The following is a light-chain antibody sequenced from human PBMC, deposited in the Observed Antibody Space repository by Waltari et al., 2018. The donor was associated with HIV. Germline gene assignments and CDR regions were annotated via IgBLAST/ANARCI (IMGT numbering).Light chain of an antibody. V-gene: IGLV2-14*01. CDR1: SSDVVVYNY. CDR2: DVS. J-gene: IGLJ1*01. Sequence: QSALTQPASVSGSPGQSLTISCTGTSSDVVVYNYVSWYQQHPGKAPKLMIYDVSKRPSGVSNRFSGSKSGNTASLTISGLQAEDEADYYCSSYTSSSTYVFGTGTKVTVL. CDR3: SSYTSSSTYV.